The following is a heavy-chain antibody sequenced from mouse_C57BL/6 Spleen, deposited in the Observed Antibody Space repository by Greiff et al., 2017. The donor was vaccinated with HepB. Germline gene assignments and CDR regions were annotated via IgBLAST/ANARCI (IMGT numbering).Heavy chain of an antibody. J-gene: IGHJ1*03. V-gene: IGHV5-16*01. Sequence: EVQVVESEGGLVQPGSSMKLSCTASGFTFSDYYMAWVRQVPEKGLEWVANINYDGSSTYYLDSLKSRFIISRDNAKNILYLQMSSLKSEDTATYYCARERRKTYWYFDVWGTGTTVTVSS. CDR2: INYDGSST. CDR1: GFTFSDYY. CDR3: ARERRKTYWYFDV.